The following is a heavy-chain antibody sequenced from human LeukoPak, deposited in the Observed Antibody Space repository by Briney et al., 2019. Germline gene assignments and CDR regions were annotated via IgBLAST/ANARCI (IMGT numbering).Heavy chain of an antibody. Sequence: SETLSLTCAVYGGSFSGYYWSWVRQPPGKGLEWIGEINHSGSTNYSPSLKSRVTISVDTSKNQFSLKLSSVTAADTAVYYCARAWLSRFDPWGQGTLVTVSS. CDR2: INHSGST. CDR3: ARAWLSRFDP. J-gene: IGHJ5*02. CDR1: GGSFSGYY. D-gene: IGHD6-19*01. V-gene: IGHV4-34*01.